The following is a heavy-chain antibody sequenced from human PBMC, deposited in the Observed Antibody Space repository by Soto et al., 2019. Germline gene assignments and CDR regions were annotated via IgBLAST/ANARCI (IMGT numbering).Heavy chain of an antibody. CDR3: ARDPHRSAFSGYGYFDY. D-gene: IGHD5-12*01. Sequence: PWGSLRLSCAASEFIFSNYDMHWVRQAPGKGLEWVAGISNDGRNEYYADSVKGRFTISRDNSKNTLYLQMNSLRGEDTAVYYCARDPHRSAFSGYGYFDYWGQGTLVTVSS. J-gene: IGHJ4*02. V-gene: IGHV3-30*01. CDR2: ISNDGRNE. CDR1: EFIFSNYD.